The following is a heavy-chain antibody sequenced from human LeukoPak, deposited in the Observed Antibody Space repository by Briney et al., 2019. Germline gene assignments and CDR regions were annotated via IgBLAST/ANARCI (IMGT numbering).Heavy chain of an antibody. Sequence: SETLSLTCTVSGGSISSYYWSWIRQPPGKGLEWIGSIYHSGSTYYNPSLKSRVTISVDTSKNQFSLKLSSVTAADTAVYYCASPAMAFIDQGRYNYYYYMDVWGKGTTVTVSS. CDR3: ASPAMAFIDQGRYNYYYYMDV. J-gene: IGHJ6*03. V-gene: IGHV4-59*08. D-gene: IGHD5-18*01. CDR1: GGSISSYY. CDR2: IYHSGST.